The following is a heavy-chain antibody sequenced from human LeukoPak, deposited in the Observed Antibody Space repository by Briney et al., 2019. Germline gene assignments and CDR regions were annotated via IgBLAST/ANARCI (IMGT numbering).Heavy chain of an antibody. J-gene: IGHJ4*02. D-gene: IGHD3-3*01. V-gene: IGHV3-30-3*01. CDR1: GFTFSSYA. Sequence: RGSLRLSCAASGFTFSSYAMHWVRQAPGRGLEWVAVISYDGSNKYYADSVKGRFTISRDNAKNSLYLQMSSLRVEDTAVYSCARWRGGMGLLNPPYFDYWGLGTLVTVSS. CDR2: ISYDGSNK. CDR3: ARWRGGMGLLNPPYFDY.